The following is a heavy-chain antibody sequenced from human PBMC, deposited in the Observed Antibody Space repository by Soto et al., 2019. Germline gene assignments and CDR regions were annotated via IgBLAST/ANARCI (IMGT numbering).Heavy chain of an antibody. J-gene: IGHJ5*02. Sequence: SVKVSCKAAGGTCSIYAISCVLQAPGQGLEWMGGIIPIFGTANYAQKFQGRVTITADESTSTAYMELSSLRSEDTAVYYCARGRGYGNWFDPWGQGTLVTVSS. V-gene: IGHV1-69*13. CDR3: ARGRGYGNWFDP. D-gene: IGHD5-12*01. CDR1: GGTCSIYA. CDR2: IIPIFGTA.